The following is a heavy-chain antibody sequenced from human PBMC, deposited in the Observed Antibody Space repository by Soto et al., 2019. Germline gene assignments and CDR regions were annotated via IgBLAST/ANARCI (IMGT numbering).Heavy chain of an antibody. CDR1: GYTFTGYY. D-gene: IGHD2-2*01. V-gene: IGHV1-2*04. J-gene: IGHJ6*02. CDR3: ARGHRYCSSTSCPYNHYGMDV. Sequence: VASVKVSCKASGYTFTGYYMHWVRQAPGQGLEWMGWINPNSGGTNYAQKFQGWVTMTRDTSISTAYMELSRLRSDDTAVYYCARGHRYCSSTSCPYNHYGMDVWGQGTTVTVSS. CDR2: INPNSGGT.